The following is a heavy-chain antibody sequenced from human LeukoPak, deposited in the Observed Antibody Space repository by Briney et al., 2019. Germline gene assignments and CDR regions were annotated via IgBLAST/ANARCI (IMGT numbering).Heavy chain of an antibody. D-gene: IGHD3-9*01. CDR3: ARDGPSDYDILTGYYRTTDY. V-gene: IGHV4-39*07. CDR1: GGSVSSSSYY. Sequence: SETLSLTCTVSGGSVSSSSYYWGWIRQPPGKGLEWIGSIYYSGSTYYNPSLKSRVTISVDTSKNQFSLKLSSVTAADTAVYYCARDGPSDYDILTGYYRTTDYWGQGTLVTVSS. CDR2: IYYSGST. J-gene: IGHJ4*02.